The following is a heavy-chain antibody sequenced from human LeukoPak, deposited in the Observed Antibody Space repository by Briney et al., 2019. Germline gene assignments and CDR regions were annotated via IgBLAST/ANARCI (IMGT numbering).Heavy chain of an antibody. CDR2: IYYSGSS. CDR3: ASNGDGYNSFDY. V-gene: IGHV4-31*03. Sequence: NPSQTLSLTCTDSGGSINNGGYYWSWIRQHPGKGLEWIGYIYYSGSSYYNPSLRSRVTISVDTSKNHFSLKLSSVTAADTAVYYCASNGDGYNSFDYWGQGTLVTVSS. J-gene: IGHJ4*02. CDR1: GGSINNGGYY. D-gene: IGHD5-24*01.